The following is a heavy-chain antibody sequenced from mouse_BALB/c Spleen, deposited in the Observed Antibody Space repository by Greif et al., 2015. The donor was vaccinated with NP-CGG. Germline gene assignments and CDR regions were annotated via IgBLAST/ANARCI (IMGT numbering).Heavy chain of an antibody. Sequence: VQLQQSGAELVRPGALVKLSCKASGFNIKDYYMHWVKQRPEQGLEWIGWIDPENGNTIYDPKFQGKASITAGTSSNTAYLQLSSLTSEDTAVYYCAYGNYFDYWGQGTTLTVSS. CDR2: IDPENGNT. J-gene: IGHJ2*01. D-gene: IGHD2-1*01. CDR3: AYGNYFDY. CDR1: GFNIKDYY. V-gene: IGHV14-1*02.